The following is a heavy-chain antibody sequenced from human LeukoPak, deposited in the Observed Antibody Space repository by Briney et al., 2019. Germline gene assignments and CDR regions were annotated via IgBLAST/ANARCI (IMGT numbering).Heavy chain of an antibody. CDR2: ISASGGST. V-gene: IGHV3-23*01. CDR3: AKESPVGATRWFDP. D-gene: IGHD1-26*01. J-gene: IGHJ5*02. Sequence: GGSLRLSCAASGFTFSNYAMGWVRQAPGKGLEWVSTISASGGSTYSADSVKGRFTISRDNSKNTLYLQMNSLRAEDTAVYSCAKESPVGATRWFDPWGQGTLVTVSS. CDR1: GFTFSNYA.